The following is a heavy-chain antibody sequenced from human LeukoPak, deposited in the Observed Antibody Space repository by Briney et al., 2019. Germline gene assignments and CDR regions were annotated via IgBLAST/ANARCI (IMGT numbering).Heavy chain of an antibody. V-gene: IGHV3-11*01. CDR3: AREVPPKNWFDT. CDR1: GFTFSDYY. Sequence: GGSLRLSCAASGFTFSDYYMSWIRQAPGKGLEWVSYISSSGSTIYYADSVRGRFTISRDNAKNSLYLQMNSLRAEDTAVYYCAREVPPKNWFDTWGQGTLVTVSS. CDR2: ISSSGSTI. J-gene: IGHJ5*02.